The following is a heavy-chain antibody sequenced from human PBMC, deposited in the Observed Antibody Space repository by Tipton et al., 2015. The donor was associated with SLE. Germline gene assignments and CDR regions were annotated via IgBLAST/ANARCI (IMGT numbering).Heavy chain of an antibody. CDR3: ARGAVAGTAFDY. J-gene: IGHJ4*02. D-gene: IGHD6-19*01. Sequence: TLSLTCTVSGGSMSSYFWSWIRQPPGKGLEWTGYIYYSGSTNYNPSPKSRVTISVDTSKNQFSLKLSSVTAADTAVYYCARGAVAGTAFDYWGQGTLVTVSS. CDR1: GGSMSSYF. V-gene: IGHV4-59*01. CDR2: IYYSGST.